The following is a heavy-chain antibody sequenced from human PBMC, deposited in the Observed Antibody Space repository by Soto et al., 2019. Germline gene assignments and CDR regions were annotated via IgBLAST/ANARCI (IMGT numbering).Heavy chain of an antibody. J-gene: IGHJ6*02. Sequence: GEALKISCKGSGYSFTRYWFGWVRQMPGKGLEWMGIIYPGDSDTRYSPSFQGQVTISADKATSTAYLQWSSLKASDTAMYYCARRYYYYGMDVWGQGTTVTVSS. CDR2: IYPGDSDT. CDR3: ARRYYYYGMDV. CDR1: GYSFTRYW. V-gene: IGHV5-51*01.